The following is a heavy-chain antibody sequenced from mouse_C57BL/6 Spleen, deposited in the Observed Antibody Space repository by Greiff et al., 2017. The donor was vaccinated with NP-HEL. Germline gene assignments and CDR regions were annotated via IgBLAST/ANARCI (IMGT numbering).Heavy chain of an antibody. CDR1: GYTFTSYT. CDR2: INPSSGYT. CDR3: ARHYGSSEDCYALDY. J-gene: IGHJ4*01. V-gene: IGHV1-4*01. Sequence: QVQLQQSGAELARPGASVTLSCKASGYTFTSYTMHWVNQRPGQGLEWIGYINPSSGYTKYNQKFKDKATLTADKSSSTAYKQLSSLTSEDSAVYYCARHYGSSEDCYALDYWGQGTSVTVSS. D-gene: IGHD1-1*01.